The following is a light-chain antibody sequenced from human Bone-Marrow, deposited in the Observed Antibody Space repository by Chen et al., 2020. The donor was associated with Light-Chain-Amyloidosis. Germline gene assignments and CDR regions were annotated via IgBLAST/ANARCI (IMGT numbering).Light chain of an antibody. CDR1: SSDVGGDNH. J-gene: IGLJ1*01. V-gene: IGLV2-14*01. CDR3: SSYTITNTLV. Sequence: QSALTQPASVYGSPGQSITISCTGTSSDVGGDNHVSWNQQHPDKATKLMLYEVTNRPSWVPDRFSGSKADTTASLSSSGLQTEDEADYFCSSYTITNTLVFGGGTRVTFL. CDR2: EVT.